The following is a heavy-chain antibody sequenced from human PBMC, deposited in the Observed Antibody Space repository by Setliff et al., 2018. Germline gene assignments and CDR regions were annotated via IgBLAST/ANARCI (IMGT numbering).Heavy chain of an antibody. CDR3: AKQGDLAFDY. V-gene: IGHV1-2*02. CDR2: IDPKSGRT. Sequence: ASVKVSCKTSGYPFVGYFIYWMRQAPGQGLEGVGWIDPKSGRTKYAVKFQGRVTMTRDTSSSTIYMEVNSLTSDDTAVYFCAKQGDLAFDYWGQGTQVTVSS. D-gene: IGHD3-16*01. CDR1: GYPFVGYF. J-gene: IGHJ4*02.